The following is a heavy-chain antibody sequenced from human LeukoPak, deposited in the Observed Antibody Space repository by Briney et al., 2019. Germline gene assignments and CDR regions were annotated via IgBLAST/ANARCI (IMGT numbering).Heavy chain of an antibody. Sequence: GASVKVSCKASGYTFTSYYMHWVRQAPGQGLEWMGIINPSGGSTSYAQKFQGRVTMTRDTSTSTVYMELSGLRSEDTAVYYCARVNYYDSSGYWPHLFDYWGQGTLVTVSS. CDR2: INPSGGST. D-gene: IGHD3-22*01. CDR1: GYTFTSYY. V-gene: IGHV1-46*01. CDR3: ARVNYYDSSGYWPHLFDY. J-gene: IGHJ4*02.